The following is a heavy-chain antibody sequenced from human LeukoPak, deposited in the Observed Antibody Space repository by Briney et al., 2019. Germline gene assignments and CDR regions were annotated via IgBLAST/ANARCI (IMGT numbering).Heavy chain of an antibody. D-gene: IGHD3-9*01. CDR2: IYSDGSGGST. CDR1: GVIVSSNS. V-gene: IGHV3-66*01. J-gene: IGHJ6*03. Sequence: GGSLRLSCAASGVIVSSNSMTWVRQAPGKGLEWVSLIYSDGSGGSTYYADSVKGRFTISRDNSKNSLYLQMNSLRAEDTAVYYCARVMSYYDILTGYPDYMDVWXKGTTVTVS. CDR3: ARVMSYYDILTGYPDYMDV.